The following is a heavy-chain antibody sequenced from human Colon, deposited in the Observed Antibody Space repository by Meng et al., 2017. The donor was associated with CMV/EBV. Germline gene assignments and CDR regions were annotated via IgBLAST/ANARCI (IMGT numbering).Heavy chain of an antibody. J-gene: IGHJ4*02. Sequence: GGSLRLSCAASGFTFSDYYMNWVRQAPGKGLEWVAYISGSIITTFHADSVKGRFTISRDNAKNSLYLQMNSLRAEDTAVYYCARHLNWKDDVIDFWGQGTLVTVSS. CDR3: ARHLNWKDDVIDF. V-gene: IGHV3-11*01. CDR2: ISGSIITT. CDR1: GFTFSDYY. D-gene: IGHD1-1*01.